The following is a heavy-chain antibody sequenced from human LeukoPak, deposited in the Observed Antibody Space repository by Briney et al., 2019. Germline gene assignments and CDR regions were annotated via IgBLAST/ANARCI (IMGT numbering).Heavy chain of an antibody. Sequence: SVKVSCKASGGTFSSYAISWVRQAPGQGLEWMGRIIPILGIANYAQKFQGRVTITADKSTSTAYMELSSLRSEDTAVYYCARLIFGYYYGSGSSPYYFDFWGQGTLLTVSS. CDR2: IIPILGIA. D-gene: IGHD3-10*01. V-gene: IGHV1-69*04. J-gene: IGHJ4*02. CDR1: GGTFSSYA. CDR3: ARLIFGYYYGSGSSPYYFDF.